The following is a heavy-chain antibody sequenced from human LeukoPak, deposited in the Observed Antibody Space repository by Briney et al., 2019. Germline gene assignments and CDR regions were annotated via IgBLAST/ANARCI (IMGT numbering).Heavy chain of an antibody. J-gene: IGHJ2*01. Sequence: ASVKVSCKASGGTFSSYAISWVRQAPGQGLEWMGRIIPILGIANYAQKFQGRVTITADKSTSTAYMELSSLRSEDTAVYYCARDSTLGSRWVWYFDLWGRGTLVTVSS. D-gene: IGHD4-23*01. V-gene: IGHV1-69*04. CDR2: IIPILGIA. CDR3: ARDSTLGSRWVWYFDL. CDR1: GGTFSSYA.